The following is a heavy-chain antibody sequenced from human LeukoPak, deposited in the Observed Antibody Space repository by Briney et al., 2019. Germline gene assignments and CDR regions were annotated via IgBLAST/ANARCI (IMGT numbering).Heavy chain of an antibody. D-gene: IGHD3-22*01. CDR3: ARALQYYYDSSGYGS. Sequence: PGGSLRLSCAASGFTFSTYGMSWVRQAPGKGLEWVAVISYDGSNKYYADSVKGRFTISRDNSKNSLYLQMNSLRAEDTAVYYCARALQYYYDSSGYGSWGQGTLVTVSS. CDR2: ISYDGSNK. J-gene: IGHJ5*02. CDR1: GFTFSTYG. V-gene: IGHV3-30*03.